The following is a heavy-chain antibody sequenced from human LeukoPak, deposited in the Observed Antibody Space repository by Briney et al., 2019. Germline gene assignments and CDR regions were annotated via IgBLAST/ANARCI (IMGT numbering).Heavy chain of an antibody. CDR3: ARDRWGSSGHFDY. D-gene: IGHD3-22*01. CDR1: GGSISGYY. Sequence: PSETLSLTCIVSGGSISGYYWSWIRQPPGKGQEWIGYMYNSGSTNYNPSLKSRVTISVDTSNNQFSLKLSAVTAADTAVYYCARDRWGSSGHFDYWGQGTLVTVSS. J-gene: IGHJ4*02. CDR2: MYNSGST. V-gene: IGHV4-59*01.